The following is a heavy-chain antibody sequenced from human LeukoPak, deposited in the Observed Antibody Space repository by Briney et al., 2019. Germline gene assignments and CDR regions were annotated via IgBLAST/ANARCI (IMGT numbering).Heavy chain of an antibody. CDR2: INWNGGST. D-gene: IGHD2-2*01. V-gene: IGHV3-20*04. CDR3: ASRYCSSTSFQHGMDV. J-gene: IGHJ6*02. Sequence: GGSLRLSCAASGFTFDDYGMSWVRQAPGKGLEWVSGINWNGGSTGYADSVKGRFTISRDNAKNSLYLQMNSLRAEDTALYYCASRYCSSTSFQHGMDVWGQGTTVTVSS. CDR1: GFTFDDYG.